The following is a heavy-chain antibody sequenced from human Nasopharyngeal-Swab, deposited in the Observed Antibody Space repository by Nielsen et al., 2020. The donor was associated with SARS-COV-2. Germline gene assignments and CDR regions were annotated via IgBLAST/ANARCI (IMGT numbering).Heavy chain of an antibody. CDR1: GFTFNNYN. CDR3: ARDGLDYDFWSAYFMDV. Sequence: GEDLKISLAASGFTFNNYNFNWVRQASGKGLEWVSSISSSSSYIYYADSVKGRFTISRDNAKNSLYLQMNSLRAEDTAVYYCARDGLDYDFWSAYFMDVWGQGTTVTVSS. V-gene: IGHV3-21*01. D-gene: IGHD3-3*01. J-gene: IGHJ6*02. CDR2: ISSSSSYI.